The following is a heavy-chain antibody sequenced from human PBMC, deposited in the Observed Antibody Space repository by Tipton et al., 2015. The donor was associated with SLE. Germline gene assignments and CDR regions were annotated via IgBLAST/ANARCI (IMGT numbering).Heavy chain of an antibody. Sequence: RSLRLSCAASGFSFDDYAMHWVRQVPGKGLEWVARISGDGRRSSYADSVKGRFTISRDNARSTLYLQMNSLRVEDTAVYYCARDPYDSWSDYQATFDYWCQGTLVTVSP. CDR3: ARDPYDSWSDYQATFDY. V-gene: IGHV3-9*01. CDR2: ISGDGRRS. J-gene: IGHJ4*02. D-gene: IGHD3-3*01. CDR1: GFSFDDYA.